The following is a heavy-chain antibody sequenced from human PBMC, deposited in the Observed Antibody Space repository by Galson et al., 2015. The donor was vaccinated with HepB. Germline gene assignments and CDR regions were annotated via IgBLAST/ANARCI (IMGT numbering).Heavy chain of an antibody. Sequence: SLRLSCAASRFIFSEYDMHWVRQAPGKGLEWLAMIRADGSNENYAESVKGRVTVSRDNFRNRLFLQMSSLRAEDTAVYYCARDRIAPATFRSVYHGMDVWGQGTTVTVSS. D-gene: IGHD6-13*01. CDR2: IRADGSNE. J-gene: IGHJ6*02. CDR3: ARDRIAPATFRSVYHGMDV. V-gene: IGHV3-33*01. CDR1: RFIFSEYD.